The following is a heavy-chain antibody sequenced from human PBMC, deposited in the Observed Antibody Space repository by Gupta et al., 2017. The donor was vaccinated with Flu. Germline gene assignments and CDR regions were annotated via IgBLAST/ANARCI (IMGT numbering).Heavy chain of an antibody. D-gene: IGHD3-3*01. CDR3: ARGQRLRFLEWSSGMDV. Sequence: QVQLQQWGAGLLKPSETLSLTCAVYGGSFSGYYWSWIRQPPGKGLEWIGEINHSGSTNYNPSLKSRVTISVDTSKNQFSLKLSSVTAADTAVYYCARGQRLRFLEWSSGMDVWGQGTTVTVSS. CDR1: GGSFSGYY. J-gene: IGHJ6*02. V-gene: IGHV4-34*01. CDR2: INHSGST.